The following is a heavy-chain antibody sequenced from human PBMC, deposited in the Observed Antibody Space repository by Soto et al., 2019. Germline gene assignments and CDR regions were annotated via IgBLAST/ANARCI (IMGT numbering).Heavy chain of an antibody. J-gene: IGHJ5*02. CDR3: ARRAGVAVTGSLEDWHDP. V-gene: IGHV4-59*01. CDR2: IYYSGST. Sequence: SETLSLTCTVSGGSISSYYWSWIRQPPGKGLEWIGYIYYSGSTNYNPSLKSRVTISVDTSRNQFSLKVNSVTAADTAVYYCARRAGVAVTGSLEDWHDPWGQGILVTVSS. CDR1: GGSISSYY. D-gene: IGHD1-20*01.